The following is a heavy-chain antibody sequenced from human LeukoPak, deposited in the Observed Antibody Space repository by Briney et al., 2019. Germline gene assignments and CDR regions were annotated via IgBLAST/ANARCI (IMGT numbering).Heavy chain of an antibody. CDR1: GFNVRSNY. CDR2: IYSGGDT. V-gene: IGHV3-53*01. CDR3: ARQGKESYSSAWYAFHY. J-gene: IGHJ4*02. D-gene: IGHD6-19*01. Sequence: PGGSLRLSCAASGFNVRSNYMSWVRQVPGKGLEWVSVIYSGGDTYYADPVKGRFTVSRDNNKNTLFLQMNSLKAEDTAIYYCARQGKESYSSAWYAFHYWGQGTPVTVSS.